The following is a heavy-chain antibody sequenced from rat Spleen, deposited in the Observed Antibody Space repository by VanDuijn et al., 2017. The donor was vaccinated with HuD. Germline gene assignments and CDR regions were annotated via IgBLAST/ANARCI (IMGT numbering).Heavy chain of an antibody. CDR1: GFSLTSNS. J-gene: IGHJ3*01. CDR3: TRSYGGYTSNWFAY. CDR2: IWSGGST. D-gene: IGHD1-11*01. Sequence: QVQLKESGPGLVQPSQTLSLTCTVSGFSLTSNSVTWVRQPPGKGLEWMGSIWSGGSTDYNSALKSRLSISRDTSKSQVFLKMSGLQTDDTAIYFCTRSYGGYTSNWFAYWGQGTLVTVSS. V-gene: IGHV2-1*01.